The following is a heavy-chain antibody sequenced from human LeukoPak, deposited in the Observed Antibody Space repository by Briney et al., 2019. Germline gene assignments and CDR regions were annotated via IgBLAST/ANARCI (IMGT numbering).Heavy chain of an antibody. J-gene: IGHJ4*02. Sequence: SVTVSCKASGGTFSSYAISWVRQAPGQGLEWMGGIIPIFGTANYAQKFQGRVTITADESTSAAYMELSSLRSEDTAVYYCARDFADYYDSSGYSCGYWGQGTLVTVSS. CDR3: ARDFADYYDSSGYSCGY. D-gene: IGHD3-22*01. CDR2: IIPIFGTA. V-gene: IGHV1-69*13. CDR1: GGTFSSYA.